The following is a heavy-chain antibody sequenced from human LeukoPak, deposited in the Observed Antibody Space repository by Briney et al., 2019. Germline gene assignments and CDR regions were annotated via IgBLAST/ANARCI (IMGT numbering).Heavy chain of an antibody. CDR3: AREVRGYSGYDLAWFDP. D-gene: IGHD5-12*01. CDR1: GYTFTSYG. Sequence: ASVKVSCKASGYTFTSYGISWARQAPGQGLEWMGWISAYNGNTNYAQKLQGRVTMTTDTSTSTAYMELRSLRSDDTAVYYCAREVRGYSGYDLAWFDPWGQGTLVTVSS. V-gene: IGHV1-18*01. CDR2: ISAYNGNT. J-gene: IGHJ5*02.